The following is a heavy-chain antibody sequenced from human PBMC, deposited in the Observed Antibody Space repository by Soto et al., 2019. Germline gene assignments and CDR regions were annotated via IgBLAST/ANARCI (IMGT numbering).Heavy chain of an antibody. D-gene: IGHD4-4*01. Sequence: PGGSLRLSCAASGFTLSSNGMHWVRQAPGKGLEWVAFIWYDGSDKYYADSVKGRFAISRDNSKNTLYLQMNSLRAEDTAVYYCARDRYPNYPPDAFDIWGQGTLVTVSS. J-gene: IGHJ3*02. CDR2: IWYDGSDK. CDR1: GFTLSSNG. CDR3: ARDRYPNYPPDAFDI. V-gene: IGHV3-33*01.